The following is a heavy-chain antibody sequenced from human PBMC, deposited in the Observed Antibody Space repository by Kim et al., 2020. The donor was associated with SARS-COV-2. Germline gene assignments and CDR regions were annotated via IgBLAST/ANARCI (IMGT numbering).Heavy chain of an antibody. CDR1: GGSFSGYY. Sequence: SETLSLTCAVYGGSFSGYYWSWIRQPPGKGLEWIGEINHSGSTNYNPSLKSRVTISVDTSKNQFSLKLSSVTAADTAVYYCARGGIAAAGTFFEFSYGM. CDR3: ARGGIAAAGTFFEFSYGM. CDR2: INHSGST. J-gene: IGHJ6*01. V-gene: IGHV4-34*01. D-gene: IGHD6-13*01.